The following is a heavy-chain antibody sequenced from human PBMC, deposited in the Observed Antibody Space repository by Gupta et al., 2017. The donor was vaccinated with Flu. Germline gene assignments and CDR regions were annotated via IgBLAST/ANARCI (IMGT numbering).Heavy chain of an antibody. Sequence: EVQLAASGGGLVQPGGSLRLSCAASGFTFRNYEMNWVRQIPGKGLEWIAYISLSGSPIHYADSVKGRFFISRDNAKNSLYLQMNSLRVEDTAIYYCARDSCGGVCNWANALDAWGQGTMVTVSS. J-gene: IGHJ3*01. CDR1: GFTFRNYE. CDR3: ARDSCGGVCNWANALDA. V-gene: IGHV3-48*03. CDR2: ISLSGSPI. D-gene: IGHD2-21*02.